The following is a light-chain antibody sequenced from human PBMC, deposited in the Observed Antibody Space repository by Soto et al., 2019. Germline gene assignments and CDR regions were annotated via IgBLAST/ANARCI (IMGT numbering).Light chain of an antibody. CDR3: QQASSFPWT. CDR2: AAS. CDR1: QDISIW. J-gene: IGKJ1*01. V-gene: IGKV1-12*01. Sequence: DIQMTQSPSSLSASVGDRVTITCRASQDISIWLAWYQQKPGKAPDLLISAASSLQSGGPSRFSGRGAGTDFTLTISSLQPEDVATYYCQQASSFPWTFGQGTKVEI.